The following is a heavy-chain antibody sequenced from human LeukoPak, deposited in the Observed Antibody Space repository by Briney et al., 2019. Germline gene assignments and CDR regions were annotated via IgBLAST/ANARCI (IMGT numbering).Heavy chain of an antibody. CDR3: AKDLIAAAGRGDFQH. CDR2: FSGGGSSRT. CDR1: VYTFSIYA. Sequence: GGSLRLSCAASVYTFSIYAMSSVRQAPGKGLEWVSLFSGGGSSRTDYADSVKGRFTISRDNSKNTLYLQMNSLRVEDTAVYYYAKDLIAAAGRGDFQHWGQGTLVTVSS. D-gene: IGHD6-13*01. J-gene: IGHJ1*01. V-gene: IGHV3-23*01.